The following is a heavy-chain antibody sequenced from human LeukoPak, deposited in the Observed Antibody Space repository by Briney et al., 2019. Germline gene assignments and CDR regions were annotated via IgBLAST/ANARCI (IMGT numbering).Heavy chain of an antibody. J-gene: IGHJ4*02. Sequence: SETLSLTCAVSGGSISSGGYSWSWIRQPPGKGLEWIGYIYHSGSTYYNPSLKSRVTISVDRSKNQFSLKLSSVTAADTAVYYCARQGYYYDSSGYYYRDLLDYWGQGTLVTVSS. CDR2: IYHSGST. CDR3: ARQGYYYDSSGYYYRDLLDY. V-gene: IGHV4-30-2*01. D-gene: IGHD3-22*01. CDR1: GGSISSGGYS.